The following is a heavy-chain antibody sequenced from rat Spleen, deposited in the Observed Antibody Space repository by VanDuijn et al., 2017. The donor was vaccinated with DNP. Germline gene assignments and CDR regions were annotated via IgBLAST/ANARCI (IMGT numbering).Heavy chain of an antibody. D-gene: IGHD1-11*01. CDR2: IDYEGSGT. J-gene: IGHJ2*01. V-gene: IGHV5-20*01. CDR1: GFTFSDYY. CDR3: TTDFERGY. Sequence: EVQLVESGGGLVQPGGSLKLSCAASGFTFSDYYMAWVRQTPKTGLEWVASIDYEGSGTHYGDSVRGRFTIARDNAKTTLYLQMDSLRSDDTANYYCTTDFERGYWGQGVMVTVSS.